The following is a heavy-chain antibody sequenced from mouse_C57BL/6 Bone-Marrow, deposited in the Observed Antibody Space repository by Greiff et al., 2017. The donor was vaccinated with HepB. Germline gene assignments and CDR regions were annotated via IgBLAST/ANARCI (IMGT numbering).Heavy chain of an antibody. CDR1: GYTFTSYW. CDR2: IDPSDSYT. CDR3: ARGAFAY. V-gene: IGHV1-69*01. J-gene: IGHJ3*01. Sequence: QVQLQQPGAELVMPGASVKLSCKASGYTFTSYWLHWVKQRPGQGLEWIGEIDPSDSYTTYNQKFKGKSTLTVDNSSSTAYMQLSLLTSEDSAVYYCARGAFAYWGQGTLVTVSA.